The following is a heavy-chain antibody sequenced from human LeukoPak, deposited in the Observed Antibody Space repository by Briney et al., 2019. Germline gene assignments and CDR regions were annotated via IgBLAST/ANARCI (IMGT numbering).Heavy chain of an antibody. CDR3: ARVQGY. J-gene: IGHJ4*02. CDR1: GGSFSGYY. V-gene: IGHV4-34*01. CDR2: INHSGST. Sequence: KTSETLSLTCAVYGGSFSGYYWSWIRQPPGKGLEWIGEINHSGSTNYNPSLKSRVTISVDTSKNQFSLKLSSVTAADTAVYYCARVQGYWGQGTLVTVSS.